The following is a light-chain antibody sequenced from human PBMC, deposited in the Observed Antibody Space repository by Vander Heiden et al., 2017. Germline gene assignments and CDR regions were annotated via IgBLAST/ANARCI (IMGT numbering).Light chain of an antibody. J-gene: IGLJ1*01. V-gene: IGLV1-40*01. CDR3: QSYDSRGFV. Sequence: QSVLTQPPPVSGAPGQRVTISCTGSSSNIGAGSDVHWYQHLPGTAPKLLICANTNRPSGVPDRFSGSKSGTSASLAITGLQAEDEADYYCQSYDSRGFVFGTGTKVAVL. CDR1: SSNIGAGSD. CDR2: ANT.